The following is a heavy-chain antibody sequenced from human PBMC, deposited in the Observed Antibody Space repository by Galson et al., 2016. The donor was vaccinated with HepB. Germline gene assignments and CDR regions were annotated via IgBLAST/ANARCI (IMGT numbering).Heavy chain of an antibody. J-gene: IGHJ4*02. CDR2: IHPGDSDT. CDR3: ARIGEGNWGSGYFDY. Sequence: QSGAEVKKPGESLKISCKGSGYSFTSSWIGWVRQMPGKGLEWMGIIHPGDSDTRYSPFFQGQVTISADKFINTAHLQWSSLKASATAMYYCARIGEGNWGSGYFDYWGQGTLVTVSS. V-gene: IGHV5-51*03. CDR1: GYSFTSSW. D-gene: IGHD7-27*01.